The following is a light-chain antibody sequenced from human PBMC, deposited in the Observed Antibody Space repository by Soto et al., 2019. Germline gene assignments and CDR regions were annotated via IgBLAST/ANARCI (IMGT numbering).Light chain of an antibody. CDR1: QTLSSRH. V-gene: IGKV3-15*01. Sequence: EIVMTQSPATLSESPGQRATLSCRASQTLSSRHLAWYQQKPGQAPRLLIYGASTRAIGIPARFSGSGSGTEFTLTISSLQSEDFAVYYCQQYNNWITFGQGTRLEIK. CDR2: GAS. J-gene: IGKJ5*01. CDR3: QQYNNWIT.